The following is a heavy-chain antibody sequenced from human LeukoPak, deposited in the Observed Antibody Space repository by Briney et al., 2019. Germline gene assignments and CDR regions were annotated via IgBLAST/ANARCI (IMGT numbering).Heavy chain of an antibody. D-gene: IGHD2-2*01. CDR1: GFTFSSYS. Sequence: GGSLRLSCAASGFTFSSYSMNWVRQAPGKGLEWVSSISSSSSYIYYADSVKGRFTISRDNSKNTLYLQMNSLRAEDTAVYYCARESVPAATDYYYYGMDVWGQGTTVTVSS. CDR2: ISSSSSYI. J-gene: IGHJ6*02. V-gene: IGHV3-21*01. CDR3: ARESVPAATDYYYYGMDV.